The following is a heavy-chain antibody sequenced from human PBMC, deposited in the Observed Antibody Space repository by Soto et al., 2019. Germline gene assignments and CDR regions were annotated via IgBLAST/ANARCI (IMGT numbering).Heavy chain of an antibody. CDR2: ISSSGSTI. V-gene: IGHV3-11*01. CDR3: ARGGGEDDYVWGSYRYAAFDI. J-gene: IGHJ3*02. D-gene: IGHD3-16*02. CDR1: GFTFSDYY. Sequence: GGSLRLSCAASGFTFSDYYMSWIRQAPGKGLEWVSYISSSGSTIYYADSVKGRFTISRDNAKNSLYLQMNSLRAEDTAVYYCARGGGEDDYVWGSYRYAAFDIWGQGTMVTVSS.